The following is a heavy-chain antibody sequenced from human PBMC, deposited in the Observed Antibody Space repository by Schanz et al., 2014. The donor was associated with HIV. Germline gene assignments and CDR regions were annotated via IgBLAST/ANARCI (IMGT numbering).Heavy chain of an antibody. D-gene: IGHD3-22*01. CDR3: AKDGSLDYDNSGYYAT. Sequence: QVQLVESGGGLVQPGGSLRLSCAASGFTFSRYWMSWVRQAPGKGLEWVAALFGSNEHYKESVKGRFTVSGDTSKNTVDLQMSGLRAEDTAVYYCAKDGSLDYDNSGYYATWGQGTLVTVSS. CDR1: GFTFSRYW. CDR2: LFGSNE. V-gene: IGHV3-33*03. J-gene: IGHJ4*02.